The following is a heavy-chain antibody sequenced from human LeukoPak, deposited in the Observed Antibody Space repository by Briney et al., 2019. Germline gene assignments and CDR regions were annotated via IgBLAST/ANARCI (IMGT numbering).Heavy chain of an antibody. J-gene: IGHJ6*02. V-gene: IGHV4-34*01. Sequence: TLSLTCAGYAGCFSSYYCSWIRQPPRKGLEWIGEINHSGSTNYNPSLKSRVTISVDTSKNQFSLKLSSVTAADTAVYYCARGYKPGIAAAGTIPSADYYYYGMDVWGQGTTVTVSS. D-gene: IGHD6-13*01. CDR3: ARGYKPGIAAAGTIPSADYYYYGMDV. CDR2: INHSGST. CDR1: AGCFSSYY.